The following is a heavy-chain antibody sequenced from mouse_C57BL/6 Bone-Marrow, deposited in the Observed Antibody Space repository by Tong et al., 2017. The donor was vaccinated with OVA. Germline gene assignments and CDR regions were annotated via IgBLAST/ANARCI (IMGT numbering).Heavy chain of an antibody. CDR1: GFNIKDYY. CDR2: IDPANGNT. J-gene: IGHJ3*01. CDR3: AREGTMITGFAY. V-gene: IGHV14-3*02. Sequence: EVQLQESGAELVRSGASVKLSCTASGFNIKDYYMHWVKQRPEQGLEWIGRIDPANGNTKYDPKFQGKATITADTSSNTAYLQLSSLTSEDTAVYYCAREGTMITGFAYWGQGTLVTVSA. D-gene: IGHD2-4*01.